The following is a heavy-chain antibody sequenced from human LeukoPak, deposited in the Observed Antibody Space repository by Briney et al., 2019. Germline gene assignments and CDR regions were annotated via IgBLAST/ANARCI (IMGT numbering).Heavy chain of an antibody. J-gene: IGHJ6*04. CDR3: AELGITMIGGV. Sequence: GGSLRLSCAASGFPFSAYWMHWVRQVPGKGLVWVSRINNDGTATFFADSVKGRFTISRDNAKNTLYLQMNSLRAEDTAVYYCAELGITMIGGVWGKGTTVTISS. CDR2: INNDGTAT. D-gene: IGHD3-10*02. CDR1: GFPFSAYW. V-gene: IGHV3-74*01.